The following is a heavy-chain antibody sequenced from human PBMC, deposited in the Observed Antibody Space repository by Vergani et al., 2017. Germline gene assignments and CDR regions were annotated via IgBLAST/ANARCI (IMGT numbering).Heavy chain of an antibody. CDR1: GFTFSSYG. CDR3: AKYLRDSTDGLPDS. Sequence: QVQLVESGGGVVQPGRSLRLSCAASGFTFSSYGMHWVRQAPGKGLEWLADIGKDGINTRYRDAVKGRFTGSRDNSKDILYLQMYSLRSEDTALYYCAKYLRDSTDGLPDSWGPGTLVIVSS. V-gene: IGHV3-30*18. CDR2: IGKDGINT. J-gene: IGHJ4*02. D-gene: IGHD2-21*02.